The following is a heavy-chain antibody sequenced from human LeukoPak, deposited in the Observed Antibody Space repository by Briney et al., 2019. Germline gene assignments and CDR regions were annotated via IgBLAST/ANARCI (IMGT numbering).Heavy chain of an antibody. CDR2: ISWNSGSI. CDR3: AKDMKMSSGYDYYYYYGMDV. Sequence: PGGSLRLSCAASGFTFDDYAMPWVRQAPGKGLEWVSGISWNSGSIGYADSVKGRFTISRDNAKNSLYLRMNSLRAEDTALYYCAKDMKMSSGYDYYYYYGMDVWGQGTTVTVSS. V-gene: IGHV3-9*01. CDR1: GFTFDDYA. J-gene: IGHJ6*02. D-gene: IGHD5-12*01.